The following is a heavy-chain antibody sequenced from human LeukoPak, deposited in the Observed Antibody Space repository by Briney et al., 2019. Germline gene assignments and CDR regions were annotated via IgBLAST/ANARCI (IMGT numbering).Heavy chain of an antibody. V-gene: IGHV3-23*01. CDR1: GFTFSDYW. J-gene: IGHJ4*02. Sequence: GGSLRLSCAASGFTFSDYWMHWVRQAPGKGLVWVSTISDGGSITYYADSVKGRFTISRDNSKNTLFLQMNSLRAEDTAIYYCAKSRGSGSSMARGVNFDYWGQGTLVIVSS. CDR3: AKSRGSGSSMARGVNFDY. D-gene: IGHD3-10*01. CDR2: ISDGGSIT.